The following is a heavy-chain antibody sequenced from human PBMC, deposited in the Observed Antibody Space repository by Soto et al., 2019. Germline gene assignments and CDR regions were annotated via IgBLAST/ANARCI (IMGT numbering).Heavy chain of an antibody. CDR3: TPGSYLCWYFGL. CDR2: IKSKTVGGTT. Sequence: GGSLRLSCAASGFTFSNAWMSWVRQAPGKGLECVGRIKSKTVGGTTDYAAPVKRSFPISRDDQQNAMYLQMNSLETEDTAVYYWTPGSYLCWYFGLWSRGTLVTVSS. J-gene: IGHJ2*01. CDR1: GFTFSNAW. D-gene: IGHD2-2*01. V-gene: IGHV3-15*01.